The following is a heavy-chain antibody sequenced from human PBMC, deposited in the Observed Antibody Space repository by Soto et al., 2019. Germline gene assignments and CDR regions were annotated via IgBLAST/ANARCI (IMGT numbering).Heavy chain of an antibody. J-gene: IGHJ4*02. Sequence: SVKVSCKASGVTFSSYAISWVRQAPGQGLEWMGGIIPIFGTANYAQKFQGRVTITADESTSTAYMELSSLRSEDTAVYYCASGRSTYYYDSSGYYRIAYWGRGTLVTVCS. CDR2: IIPIFGTA. V-gene: IGHV1-69*13. D-gene: IGHD3-22*01. CDR3: ASGRSTYYYDSSGYYRIAY. CDR1: GVTFSSYA.